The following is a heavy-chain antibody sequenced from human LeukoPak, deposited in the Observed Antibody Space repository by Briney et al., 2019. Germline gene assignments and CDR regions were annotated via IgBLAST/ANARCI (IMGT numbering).Heavy chain of an antibody. Sequence: PAETLSLTCSVSGFTFRSYYMRWVRQPPGKGLEWIWYIYYSGSTNYNPSPKSRVTISVDTSKNQFSLKLSSLTAADTAVYYCARRPYYYGSGSSIYYFDYWGPGTLVTVSS. D-gene: IGHD3-10*01. CDR2: IYYSGST. CDR1: GFTFRSYY. CDR3: ARRPYYYGSGSSIYYFDY. J-gene: IGHJ4*02. V-gene: IGHV4-59*08.